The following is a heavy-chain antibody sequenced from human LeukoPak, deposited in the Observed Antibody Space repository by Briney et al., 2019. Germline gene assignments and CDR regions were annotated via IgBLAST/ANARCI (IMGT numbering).Heavy chain of an antibody. D-gene: IGHD5-24*01. J-gene: IGHJ5*02. Sequence: SETLSLTCTVSGGSISGYYWSWIRQPPGKGLEWIGYIYYSGSTNYNPSLKSRVTISVDTSKNQFSLKLSSVTAADTAVYYCARIRRDGYNPNWFDPWGQGTLVTVSS. V-gene: IGHV4-59*01. CDR2: IYYSGST. CDR3: ARIRRDGYNPNWFDP. CDR1: GGSISGYY.